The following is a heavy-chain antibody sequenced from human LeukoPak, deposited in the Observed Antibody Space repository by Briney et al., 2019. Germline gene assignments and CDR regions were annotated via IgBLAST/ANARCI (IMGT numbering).Heavy chain of an antibody. V-gene: IGHV4-39*01. D-gene: IGHD5-18*01. CDR3: ATPDGYGYAYAY. CDR2: ISYSGST. Sequence: SETLSLTCTVSGGSISSNNYYWGWIRQPPGKGLEWIGSISYSGSTYYNPSLKSRVTISVDTSKNQFSLKLSSVTAADTAVYYCATPDGYGYAYAYWGQGTLVTVSS. CDR1: GGSISSNNYY. J-gene: IGHJ4*02.